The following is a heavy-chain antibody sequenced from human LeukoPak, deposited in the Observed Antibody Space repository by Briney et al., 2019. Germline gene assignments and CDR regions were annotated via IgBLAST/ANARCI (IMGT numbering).Heavy chain of an antibody. CDR1: GYTFTSYG. J-gene: IGHJ4*02. V-gene: IGHV1-18*01. CDR2: ISAYNGNT. Sequence: GASVKVSCKASGYTFTSYGISWVRQAPGQGLEWMGWISAYNGNTNYAQKLQGRVTMTTDTSTSTAYMELRSLRAEDTAVYYCARGWGPRVFGVVIDYWGQGTLVTVSS. D-gene: IGHD3-3*01. CDR3: ARGWGPRVFGVVIDY.